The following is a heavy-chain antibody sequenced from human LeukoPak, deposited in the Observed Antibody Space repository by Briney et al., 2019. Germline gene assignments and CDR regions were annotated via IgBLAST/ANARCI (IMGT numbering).Heavy chain of an antibody. Sequence: PGGSLRLSCAASGFTLSSYGMHWVRQAPGKGLEWVAVISYDGSNKYYADSVKGRFTISRDNSKNTLYLQMNSLRAEDTAVYYCAKEGSRSGYSSSWYAGGTDYWGQGTLVTVSS. CDR2: ISYDGSNK. D-gene: IGHD6-13*01. J-gene: IGHJ4*02. CDR3: AKEGSRSGYSSSWYAGGTDY. CDR1: GFTLSSYG. V-gene: IGHV3-30*18.